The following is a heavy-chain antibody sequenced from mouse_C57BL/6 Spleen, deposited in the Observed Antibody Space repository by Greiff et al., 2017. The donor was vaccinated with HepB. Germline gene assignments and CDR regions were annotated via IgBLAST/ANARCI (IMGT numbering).Heavy chain of an antibody. CDR2: ISDGGSYT. CDR1: GFTFSSYA. Sequence: DVMLVESGGGLVKPGGSLKLSCAASGFTFSSYAMSWVRQTPEKRLEWVATISDGGSYTYYPDNVKGRFTISRDNAKNNLYLQMSHLKSEDTAMYYCARENLTSRFAYWGQGTLVTVSA. D-gene: IGHD2-13*01. J-gene: IGHJ3*01. CDR3: ARENLTSRFAY. V-gene: IGHV5-4*01.